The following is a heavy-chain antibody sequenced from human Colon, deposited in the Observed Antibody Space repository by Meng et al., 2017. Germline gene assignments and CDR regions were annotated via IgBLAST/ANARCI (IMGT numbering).Heavy chain of an antibody. CDR3: HLLVVGRGVFYFYSGLGV. Sequence: GGSLRLSCAASRFTFSGYAMSWVRQSPGKGLEWVSTISASGDRTFYADSVKGRFTISRDNSRNRLYLQMKSLRAEDTAVYYCHLLVVGRGVFYFYSGLGVWGQGNTV. CDR1: RFTFSGYA. V-gene: IGHV3-23*01. CDR2: ISASGDRT. D-gene: IGHD2-15*01. J-gene: IGHJ6*01.